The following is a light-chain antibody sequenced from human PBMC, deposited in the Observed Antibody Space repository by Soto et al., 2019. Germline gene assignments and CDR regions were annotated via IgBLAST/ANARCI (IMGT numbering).Light chain of an antibody. CDR3: QQYNSYSRT. CDR2: DAY. V-gene: IGKV1-5*01. J-gene: IGKJ1*01. Sequence: DIPMTHSPSPLSASVGDRVTITCRASQSISSWLSWYQQKPGKAPKLLISDAYSLESGVPSRFSGSGYGTEFTLTISSLQPDDFATYYCQQYNSYSRTFGQGTKVEIK. CDR1: QSISSW.